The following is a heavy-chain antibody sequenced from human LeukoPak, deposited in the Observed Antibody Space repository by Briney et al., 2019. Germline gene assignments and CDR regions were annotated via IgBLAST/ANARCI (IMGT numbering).Heavy chain of an antibody. D-gene: IGHD6-19*01. CDR1: GFSFSTYA. Sequence: TGGSLRLSCAASGFSFSTYAMHWVRQAPGKGLEWVAVISYDGGNKYYTDSVKGRFTISRDNSWNTLHLQMNSLRAEDSAVYYCAKAPRGVIAAVAGYLDYWGQGALVTVSS. CDR3: AKAPRGVIAAVAGYLDY. CDR2: ISYDGGNK. J-gene: IGHJ4*02. V-gene: IGHV3-30*18.